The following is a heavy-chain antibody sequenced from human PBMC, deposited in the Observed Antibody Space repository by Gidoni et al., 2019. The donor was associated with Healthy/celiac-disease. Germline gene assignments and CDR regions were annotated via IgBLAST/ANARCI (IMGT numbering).Heavy chain of an antibody. CDR3: ARTTAAPPRMDV. Sequence: QVQLQESGPGPVKPSETLSLTCSVSGGSISSYYWSWIRQPPGKGLAWIGYIYYSGGTNYNPALKSRVTISVDTSKNQFALKLSSVTAADTAVYYCARTTAAPPRMDVWGQGTTVTVSS. CDR1: GGSISSYY. CDR2: IYYSGGT. D-gene: IGHD2-2*01. J-gene: IGHJ6*02. V-gene: IGHV4-59*01.